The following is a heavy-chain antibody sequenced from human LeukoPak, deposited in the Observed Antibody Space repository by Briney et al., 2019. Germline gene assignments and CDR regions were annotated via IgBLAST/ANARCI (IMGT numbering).Heavy chain of an antibody. CDR1: GFTFSCCD. V-gene: IGHV3-30*18. CDR3: AKGYDSVSN. CDR2: ISYDGSDK. D-gene: IGHD3-22*01. J-gene: IGHJ1*01. Sequence: GGSLRLSCAASGFTFSCCDMHWVRQAPGKGLEWMALISYDGSDKYYADSVKGRFTISGDNSKNTLFLQMNSLRTEDTAVYYCAKGYDSVSNWGQGTLVTVSS.